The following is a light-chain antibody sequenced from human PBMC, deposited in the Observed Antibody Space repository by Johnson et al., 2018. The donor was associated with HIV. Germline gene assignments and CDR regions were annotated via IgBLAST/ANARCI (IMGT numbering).Light chain of an antibody. CDR1: SSNIGNNY. J-gene: IGLJ1*01. CDR3: VGWDSSLSVAYV. V-gene: IGLV1-51*01. Sequence: QSVLTQPPSVSAAPGQKVTISCSGSSSNIGNNYVSWYQQLPGTAPKLLIYDNNKRPSGIPDRFSGSKSGTSATLGITGLQTGDEADYYCVGWDSSLSVAYVFGTGTKVTVL. CDR2: DNN.